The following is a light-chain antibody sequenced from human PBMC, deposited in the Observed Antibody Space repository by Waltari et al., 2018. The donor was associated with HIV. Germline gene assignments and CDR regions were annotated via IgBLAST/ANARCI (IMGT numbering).Light chain of an antibody. V-gene: IGLV3-10*01. CDR1: ALPKKY. Sequence: SYELTQPPSVSVSPGQTARITCSGAALPKKYAYWYQQKSGQAPVVVLYVEHRRPSGIPEGFSGSSSGTVATVTISGAQVDDEAVYYCYSRDRSVDHVGVFCGGTKLTVL. CDR3: YSRDRSVDHVGV. CDR2: VEH. J-gene: IGLJ3*02.